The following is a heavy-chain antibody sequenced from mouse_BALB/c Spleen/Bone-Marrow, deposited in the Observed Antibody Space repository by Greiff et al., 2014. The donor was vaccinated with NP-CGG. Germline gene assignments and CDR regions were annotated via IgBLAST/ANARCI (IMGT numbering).Heavy chain of an antibody. V-gene: IGHV14-3*02. D-gene: IGHD2-1*01. CDR2: IDPANGNT. J-gene: IGHJ3*01. CDR3: ARNGNYGAGFAY. CDR1: GFNIKDTY. Sequence: VQLQQPGAELVKPGASVKLSCTASGFNIKDTYMHWVKQRPEQGLEWIGRIDPANGNTKYDPKFQGKATITADTSSNTAYLQLSSLTSEDTAVYYCARNGNYGAGFAYWGQGTLVTVSA.